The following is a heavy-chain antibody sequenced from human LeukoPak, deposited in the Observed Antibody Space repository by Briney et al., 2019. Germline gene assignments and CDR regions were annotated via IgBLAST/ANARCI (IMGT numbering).Heavy chain of an antibody. CDR2: VNPGDGGT. Sequence: ASVKVSCKASGFSLTAHNMHWLRQAPGQGLEWMGTVNPGDGGTTYAQKFQGRVTLTRDPSTSTVYMELSSLRSEDTAMYYCARGQLAYSYIFDYWGQGTLVTVSS. V-gene: IGHV1-46*01. CDR1: GFSLTAHN. D-gene: IGHD6-13*01. J-gene: IGHJ4*02. CDR3: ARGQLAYSYIFDY.